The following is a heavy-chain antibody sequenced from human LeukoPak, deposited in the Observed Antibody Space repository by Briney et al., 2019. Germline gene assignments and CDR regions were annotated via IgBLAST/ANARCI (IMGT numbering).Heavy chain of an antibody. CDR2: MNPKSGNT. V-gene: IGHV1-8*01. CDR1: GYIFTNYD. Sequence: ASVKVSCKASGYIFTNYDINWVRQATGQGLEWMGWMNPKSGNTGYAQKFQGRVTMTRNTSINTAYMELSSLTSEDTAVYYCARPPQTSGGYLNCFDPWGQGTLVTVSS. J-gene: IGHJ5*02. CDR3: ARPPQTSGGYLNCFDP. D-gene: IGHD6-19*01.